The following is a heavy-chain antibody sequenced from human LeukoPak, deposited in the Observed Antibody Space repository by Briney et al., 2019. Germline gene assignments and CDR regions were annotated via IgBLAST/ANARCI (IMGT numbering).Heavy chain of an antibody. Sequence: GESLKISCNGSGYTFTTYWIGWVRQMSGKGLEWMGIIHPGDSDTRYSPSFQGQVTISVDKSINTAYLQWSSLKASDTAMYYCARTQTADYYPRFDPWGQGTLVTVSS. D-gene: IGHD3-10*01. J-gene: IGHJ5*02. CDR1: GYTFTTYW. CDR2: IHPGDSDT. CDR3: ARTQTADYYPRFDP. V-gene: IGHV5-51*01.